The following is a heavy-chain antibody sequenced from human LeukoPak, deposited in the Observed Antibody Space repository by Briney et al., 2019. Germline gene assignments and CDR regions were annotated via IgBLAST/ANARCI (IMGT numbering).Heavy chain of an antibody. CDR1: GFTFDDYA. D-gene: IGHD6-13*01. CDR3: AKDMSPGIAAAAPVDY. J-gene: IGHJ4*02. CDR2: ISWNSGSI. Sequence: PGGSLRLSCAASGFTFDDYAMHWVRHAPGKGLEWVSGISWNSGSIGYADSVKGRFTISRDNAKNSLYLQMNSLRAEDTALYYCAKDMSPGIAAAAPVDYWGQGTLVTVSS. V-gene: IGHV3-9*01.